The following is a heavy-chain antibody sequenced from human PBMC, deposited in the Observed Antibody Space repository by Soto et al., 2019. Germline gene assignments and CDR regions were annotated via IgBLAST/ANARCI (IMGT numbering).Heavy chain of an antibody. D-gene: IGHD2-21*01. CDR3: AGLSVAVGVVV. CDR1: GLTSSGIE. V-gene: IGHV3-48*03. J-gene: IGHJ6*02. Sequence: EVRLEESGGGFVKPGGALRLSCVFSGLTSSGIELNWVRQAAGKGLEWLSYISASGDTVDYIDSVRGRFTISRDNAQQSLVLQMSALRVEDTAVYYCAGLSVAVGVVVWGQETTVTDSS. CDR2: ISASGDTV.